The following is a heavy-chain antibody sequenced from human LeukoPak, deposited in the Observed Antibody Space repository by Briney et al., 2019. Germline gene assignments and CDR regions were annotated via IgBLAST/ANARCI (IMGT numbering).Heavy chain of an antibody. CDR3: ARTAGAAAGPVDY. D-gene: IGHD6-13*01. CDR2: IYSGGST. J-gene: IGHJ4*02. Sequence: ETLSLTCTVSGGSISSGGYYWSWVRQAPGKGLEWVSVIYSGGSTYYADSVKGRFTISRDNSKNTLYLQMNSLRAEDTAVYYCARTAGAAAGPVDYWGQGTLVTVSS. V-gene: IGHV3-53*01. CDR1: GGSISSGGYY.